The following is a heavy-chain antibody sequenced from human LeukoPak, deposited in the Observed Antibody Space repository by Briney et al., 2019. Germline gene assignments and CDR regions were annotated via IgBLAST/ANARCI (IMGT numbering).Heavy chain of an antibody. D-gene: IGHD2-21*01. CDR2: INHSGST. Sequence: SETLSLTCAVYGGSFSGYYWSWIRQPPGKGLEWIGEINHSGSTNYNPSLKSRVTISVDTSKNQFSLKLSSVTAADTAVYYCARRTRLFRLTDYWGQGTLVTVSS. V-gene: IGHV4-34*01. J-gene: IGHJ4*02. CDR1: GGSFSGYY. CDR3: ARRTRLFRLTDY.